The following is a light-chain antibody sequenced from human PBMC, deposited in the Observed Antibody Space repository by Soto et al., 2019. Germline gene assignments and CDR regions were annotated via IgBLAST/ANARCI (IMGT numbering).Light chain of an antibody. V-gene: IGKV4-1*01. J-gene: IGKJ3*01. CDR2: RAS. Sequence: DIVMTQSPDSLAVSLGERATINCKSSPSILSSSNNKNYLAWYQQKPGQPPRLLIYRASTRESGVPDRFSGSGSGTDFTLTISSLQAEDVAVYYCQQYYSSPFTFGPGTKVDIK. CDR3: QQYYSSPFT. CDR1: PSILSSSNNKNY.